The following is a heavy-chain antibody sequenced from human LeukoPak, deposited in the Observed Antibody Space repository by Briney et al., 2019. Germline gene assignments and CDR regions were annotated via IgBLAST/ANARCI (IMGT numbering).Heavy chain of an antibody. CDR3: ARDPGGLVVPEVMDQ. V-gene: IGHV3-21*01. D-gene: IGHD2-2*01. Sequence: GGSLRLSCAASGFTFSTYTMNWVRQAPGKGLEWVSSISSNSNYIHYADSVKVRFTISRDNAKNSLFLQMNSLRAEDTAVYYCARDPGGLVVPEVMDQWGQGTLVTVSS. J-gene: IGHJ4*02. CDR2: ISSNSNYI. CDR1: GFTFSTYT.